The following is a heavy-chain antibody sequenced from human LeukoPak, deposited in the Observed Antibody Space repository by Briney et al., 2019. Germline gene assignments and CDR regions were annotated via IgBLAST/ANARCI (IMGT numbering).Heavy chain of an antibody. J-gene: IGHJ4*02. D-gene: IGHD6-6*01. V-gene: IGHV4-4*07. Sequence: SETLSLTCTVSGGSISSFYWSWVRQPAGKGLEWIGRIHTSGSVDYNPSLKSRVTMSVDTSKKQFSLRLTPVTAADTAMYYCAREGSMTARPFVSIDYWGQGTLVTVSS. CDR1: GGSISSFY. CDR3: AREGSMTARPFVSIDY. CDR2: IHTSGSV.